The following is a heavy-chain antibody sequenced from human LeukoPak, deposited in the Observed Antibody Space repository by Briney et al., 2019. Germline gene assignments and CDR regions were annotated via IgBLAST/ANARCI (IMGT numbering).Heavy chain of an antibody. CDR1: GFTFSSYG. V-gene: IGHV3-30*18. J-gene: IGHJ4*02. Sequence: GGSLRLSCAASGFTFSSYGMHWVRQAPGKGLEYMAVISYDGSNKYYADSVKGRFTISRDNSKNTLYLQMNSQRAEDTAVYYCAKERRRGYGFDYWGQGTLVTVSS. CDR2: ISYDGSNK. CDR3: AKERRRGYGFDY. D-gene: IGHD2-15*01.